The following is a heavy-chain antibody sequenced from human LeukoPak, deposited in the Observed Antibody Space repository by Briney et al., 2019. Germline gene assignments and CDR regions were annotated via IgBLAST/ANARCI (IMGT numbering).Heavy chain of an antibody. CDR2: IYYSGST. V-gene: IGHV4-39*07. Sequence: SETLSLTCTVSGGSISSSSYYWGWIRQPPGKGLEWIGSIYYSGSTYYNPSLKSRVTISVDTSKNQFSLKLSSVTAADTAVYYCARGYSSVFDYWGQGTLVTVSS. CDR3: ARGYSSVFDY. D-gene: IGHD6-25*01. CDR1: GGSISSSSYY. J-gene: IGHJ4*02.